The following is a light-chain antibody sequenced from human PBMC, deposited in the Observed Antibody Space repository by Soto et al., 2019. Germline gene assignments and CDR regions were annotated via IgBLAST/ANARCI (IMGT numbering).Light chain of an antibody. CDR3: MHGTHWPWT. Sequence: DVVMTQSPLSLPVTLGQPASNSCRSSQSLIHSDGSTYLSWFQQRPGRSPRRLIYEVSDRDSGVPDRFGGSGSGTDFTLKISRVEAEDVGVYYCMHGTHWPWTFGQGTEVEIK. J-gene: IGKJ1*01. V-gene: IGKV2-30*02. CDR2: EVS. CDR1: QSLIHSDGSTY.